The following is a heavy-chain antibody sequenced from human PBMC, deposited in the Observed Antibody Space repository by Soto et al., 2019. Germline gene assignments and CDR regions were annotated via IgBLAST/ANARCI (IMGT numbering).Heavy chain of an antibody. V-gene: IGHV3-23*01. D-gene: IGHD3-9*01. CDR2: ISGSGGTT. CDR3: AKSLLQYFRLHGMDA. CDR1: GFTFSSYA. J-gene: IGHJ6*02. Sequence: PGGSLRLSCAASGFTFSSYAMNWVRQAPGKGLEWVSGISGSGGTTYYADSVKGRFTISRDNSKNTLYLQMNSLRAEDTAAYYCAKSLLQYFRLHGMDAWGQGTTVTVSS.